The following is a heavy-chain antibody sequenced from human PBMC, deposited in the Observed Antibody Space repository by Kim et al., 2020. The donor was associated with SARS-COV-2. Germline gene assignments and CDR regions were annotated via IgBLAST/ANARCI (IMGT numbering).Heavy chain of an antibody. V-gene: IGHV3-23*01. D-gene: IGHD3-10*01. Sequence: GGSLRLSCAASGFTFSSYAMSWVRQAPGKGLEWVSAISGSGGSTYYADSVKGRFTISRDNSKNTLYLQMNSLRAEDTAVYYCAKDQVFYYYGSGSYFDNNWFDPWGQGTLVTVSS. CDR1: GFTFSSYA. CDR3: AKDQVFYYYGSGSYFDNNWFDP. J-gene: IGHJ5*02. CDR2: ISGSGGST.